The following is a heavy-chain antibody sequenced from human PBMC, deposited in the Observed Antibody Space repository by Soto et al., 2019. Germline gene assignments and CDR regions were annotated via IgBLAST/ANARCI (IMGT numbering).Heavy chain of an antibody. CDR1: GFTLSSHG. J-gene: IGHJ4*02. CDR2: IRGDNGDT. D-gene: IGHD2-8*01. V-gene: IGHV1-18*04. CDR3: ARDLRGSCTTDECFYFDF. Sequence: ASVKVSCKASGFTLSSHGISWVRQAPGQGLEWMGWIRGDNGDTNNAQKFQGGITMTTDTFTDTAYMELRSLRSDDTAVYYCARDLRGSCTTDECFYFDFWGQGTLVTVSS.